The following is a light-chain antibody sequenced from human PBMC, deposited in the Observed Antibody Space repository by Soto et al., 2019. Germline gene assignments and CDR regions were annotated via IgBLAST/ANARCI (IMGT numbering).Light chain of an antibody. CDR1: SSNIGAEYD. J-gene: IGLJ1*01. V-gene: IGLV1-40*01. CDR2: GDN. Sequence: QSVLTQPPSVSGAPGQRVAISCTGSSSNIGAEYDVHWYQQLPETAPKRLIYGDNNRPSGAPDRFSGSKSGTSASLAITGLQPEDEADYYCQSYDSSLTTFVFGTGTKVTVL. CDR3: QSYDSSLTTFV.